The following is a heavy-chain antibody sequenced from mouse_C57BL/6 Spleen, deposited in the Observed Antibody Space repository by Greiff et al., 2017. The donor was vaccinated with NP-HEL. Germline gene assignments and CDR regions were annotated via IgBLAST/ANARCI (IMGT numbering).Heavy chain of an antibody. CDR1: GYTFTSYW. CDR3: ARDWDGGFAY. V-gene: IGHV1-55*01. D-gene: IGHD4-1*01. CDR2: IYPGSGST. J-gene: IGHJ3*01. Sequence: QVQLQQPGAELVKPGASVKMSCKASGYTFTSYWITWVKQRPGQGLEWIGDIYPGSGSTNYNEKFKSKATLPVATSSSTAYMQLSSLTSEDSAVYCCARDWDGGFAYWGQGTLVTVSA.